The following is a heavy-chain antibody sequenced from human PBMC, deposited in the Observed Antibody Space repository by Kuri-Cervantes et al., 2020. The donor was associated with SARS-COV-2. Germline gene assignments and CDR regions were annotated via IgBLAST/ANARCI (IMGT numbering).Heavy chain of an antibody. V-gene: IGHV4-34*01. D-gene: IGHD2-15*01. CDR2: INHSGST. Sequence: ESLKIXCAVYGXSFSGXYWXWIRQPPGKGXEWIGXINHSGSTXXNPSLKSXVTISVDTSKNQXSLKLSSVTAADTAVYYCAXXRGTDIVVGXXSYFDYWGQGTLVTVSS. CDR3: AXXRGTDIVVGXXSYFDY. J-gene: IGHJ4*02. CDR1: GXSFSGXY.